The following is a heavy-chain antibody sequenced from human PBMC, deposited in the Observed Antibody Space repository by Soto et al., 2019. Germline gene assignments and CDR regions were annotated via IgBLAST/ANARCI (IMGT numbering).Heavy chain of an antibody. CDR1: GFSLSSNGVG. D-gene: IGHD3-10*01. V-gene: IGHV2-5*02. Sequence: KESGPTLVKPTQTLTLTCTFSGFSLSSNGVGVGWIRQPPGKALEWLALIYWDDDKRYSPSLKSRLTITKDTSKNQVVLTLTKLDTVDTATYYCARGGWTTYYRPFFDYWGQGTMVTVSS. CDR2: IYWDDDK. CDR3: ARGGWTTYYRPFFDY. J-gene: IGHJ4*02.